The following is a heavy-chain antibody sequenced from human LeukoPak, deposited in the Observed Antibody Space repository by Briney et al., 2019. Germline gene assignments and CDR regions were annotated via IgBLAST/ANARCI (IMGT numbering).Heavy chain of an antibody. Sequence: GGSLRLSCAASGFTFDDYGMSWVRQAPGKGLEWVSGINWNGGSTGYADSVKGRFTISRDSAKNSLYLQMSSLRVEDTAVYYCARLRSSAFDIWGQGTMVTVSS. J-gene: IGHJ3*02. D-gene: IGHD1-14*01. CDR3: ARLRSSAFDI. CDR1: GFTFDDYG. CDR2: INWNGGST. V-gene: IGHV3-20*04.